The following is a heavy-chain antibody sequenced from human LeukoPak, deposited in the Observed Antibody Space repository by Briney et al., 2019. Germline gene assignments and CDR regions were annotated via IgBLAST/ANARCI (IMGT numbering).Heavy chain of an antibody. CDR2: INPNSGGT. CDR1: GYTFTGYY. V-gene: IGHV1-2*02. J-gene: IGHJ6*02. Sequence: ASVKVSCKASGYTFTGYYMHWVRQAPGQGLEWMGWINPNSGGTNYAQKFQGRVTMTRDTSISTAHMELSRLRSDDTAVYYCARVEGYCSSTSCYSPKERAHYYYYYGMDVWGQGTTVTVSS. CDR3: ARVEGYCSSTSCYSPKERAHYYYYYGMDV. D-gene: IGHD2-2*02.